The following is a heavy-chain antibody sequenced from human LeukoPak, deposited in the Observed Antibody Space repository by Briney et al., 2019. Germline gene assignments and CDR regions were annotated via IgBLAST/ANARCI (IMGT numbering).Heavy chain of an antibody. Sequence: GGSLRLSCAASGFTFSSYAMSWVRQAPGKGLEWVSAISGSGGSTYYADSVKGRFTISRDNSKNTLYLQMNSLRAEDTAVYYCAILVFGDSSGFVGYWGQGTLVTVSS. J-gene: IGHJ4*02. CDR1: GFTFSSYA. V-gene: IGHV3-23*01. CDR2: ISGSGGST. CDR3: AILVFGDSSGFVGY. D-gene: IGHD3-22*01.